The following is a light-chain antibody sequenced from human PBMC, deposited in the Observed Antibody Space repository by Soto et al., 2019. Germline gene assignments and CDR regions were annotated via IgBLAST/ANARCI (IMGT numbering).Light chain of an antibody. CDR3: QEANSFLGT. J-gene: IGKJ1*01. V-gene: IGKV1-12*01. CDR1: QGIDRW. CDR2: AAS. Sequence: DIQMTQSPSSVSASVGDRVTITCRASQGIDRWRAWYQQKPGKGPKLLIYAASSLQRGVPARFSGSGSGTDFTLTISSLQPEDFATYYCQEANSFLGTFGQGTKVEIK.